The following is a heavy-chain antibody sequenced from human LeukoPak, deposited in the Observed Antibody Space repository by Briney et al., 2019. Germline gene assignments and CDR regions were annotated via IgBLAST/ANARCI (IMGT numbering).Heavy chain of an antibody. D-gene: IGHD3-3*01. Sequence: PSETLSLTSTVSGGSISSGDYYWSWIRQPPGKGLEWIGYIYYSGSTYYNPSLKSRVTISVDTSKNQFSLKLSSVTAADTAVYYCARHHYDFWSGYEGDRPPEHSHAFDIWGQGTMVTVSS. CDR2: IYYSGST. CDR3: ARHHYDFWSGYEGDRPPEHSHAFDI. J-gene: IGHJ3*02. CDR1: GGSISSGDYY. V-gene: IGHV4-30-4*01.